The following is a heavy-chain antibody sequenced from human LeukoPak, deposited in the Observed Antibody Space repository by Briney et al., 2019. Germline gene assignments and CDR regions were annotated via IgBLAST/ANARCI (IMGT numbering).Heavy chain of an antibody. J-gene: IGHJ6*02. CDR3: ARYSGVVAPGYGMDV. D-gene: IGHD3-3*01. V-gene: IGHV1-18*01. CDR1: GYTFTSYA. Sequence: GASVKVSCKASGYTFTSYAINWVRQAPGQGLEWMGWISANNGDTNYAQKFQGRVTMTTDTSTSTAYMELRSLGSDDTAVYYCARYSGVVAPGYGMDVWGQGTTVTVSS. CDR2: ISANNGDT.